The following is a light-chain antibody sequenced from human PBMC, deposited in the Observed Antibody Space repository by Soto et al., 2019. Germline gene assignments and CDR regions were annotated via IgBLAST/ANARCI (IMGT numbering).Light chain of an antibody. CDR2: DAS. CDR3: QEYYNWRRST. V-gene: IGKV3-15*01. J-gene: IGKJ4*01. CDR1: QSVRSK. Sequence: EIVMTQSPGTLSVSPGERVTLSCRASQSVRSKLVWYQRKPGQSPRLLISDASTRATGMPGRFSGSGSGTEFTLTISSLQSEDFAFYYCQEYYNWRRSTFXGGTKVDIK.